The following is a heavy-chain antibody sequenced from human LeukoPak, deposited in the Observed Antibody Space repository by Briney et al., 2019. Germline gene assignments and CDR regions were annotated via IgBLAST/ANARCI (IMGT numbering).Heavy chain of an antibody. J-gene: IGHJ6*02. V-gene: IGHV4-59*01. CDR1: GGSISSYY. D-gene: IGHD4-23*01. Sequence: SETLSLTCTVSGGSISSYYWSWIRQPPGKGLEWIGYIYYSGSTNYSPSLKSRVTISVDTSKNQFSLKLRSVTAADTAVYYYARSRGSSFLRWHYYYGMDVWGQGTTVTVSS. CDR2: IYYSGST. CDR3: ARSRGSSFLRWHYYYGMDV.